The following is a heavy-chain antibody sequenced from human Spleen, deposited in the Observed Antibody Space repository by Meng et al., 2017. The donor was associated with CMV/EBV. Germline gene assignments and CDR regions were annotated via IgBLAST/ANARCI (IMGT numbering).Heavy chain of an antibody. Sequence: ASGFTLSSYWMHWVRQVPGKGLVWVSHINKDETKTSYADSVKGRFTISRDDAKNTVYLQMDSLRAEDTALYYCARDRGFLEWSLDYWGQGALVTVSS. CDR3: ARDRGFLEWSLDY. V-gene: IGHV3-74*01. CDR2: INKDETKT. D-gene: IGHD3-3*01. J-gene: IGHJ4*02. CDR1: GFTLSSYW.